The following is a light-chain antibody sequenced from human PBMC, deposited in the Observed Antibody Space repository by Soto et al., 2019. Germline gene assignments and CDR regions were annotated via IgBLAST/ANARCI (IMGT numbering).Light chain of an antibody. Sequence: QSALTQPASVSGSPGQSIAISCTGTRSDVGAYNYVSWYQQHPGKAPKLMISEVTNRPSGVSDRFSGSKFGNTASLTISGLQAEDEADYYCSSFTSRFTFVFGTGTKLTVL. V-gene: IGLV2-14*01. J-gene: IGLJ1*01. CDR3: SSFTSRFTFV. CDR2: EVT. CDR1: RSDVGAYNY.